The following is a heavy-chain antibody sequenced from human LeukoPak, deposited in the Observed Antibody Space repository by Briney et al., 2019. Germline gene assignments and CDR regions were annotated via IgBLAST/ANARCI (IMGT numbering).Heavy chain of an antibody. J-gene: IGHJ4*02. CDR2: IIPIFGTA. D-gene: IGHD6-19*01. V-gene: IGHV1-69*13. Sequence: SVKVSCKASGGTLSSYAISWVRQAPGQGLEWMGGIIPIFGTANYAQKFQGRVTITADESTSTAYMELSSLRSEDTAVYYCARDLYSSGWSFDYWGQGTLVTVSS. CDR3: ARDLYSSGWSFDY. CDR1: GGTLSSYA.